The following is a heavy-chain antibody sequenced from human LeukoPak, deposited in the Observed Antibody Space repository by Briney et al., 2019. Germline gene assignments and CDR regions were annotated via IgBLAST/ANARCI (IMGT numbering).Heavy chain of an antibody. D-gene: IGHD4-23*01. CDR3: ARADLPIGGNFFVP. Sequence: PSETLSLTCTVSGGPISSYYWSWIRQPPGKGLEWIGSIYYSGSTYYNPSLESRVTISVDTSKNQFSLKLSSVTAADTAVYYCARADLPIGGNFFVPWGQGTLVTVSS. J-gene: IGHJ5*02. CDR1: GGPISSYY. CDR2: IYYSGST. V-gene: IGHV4-59*12.